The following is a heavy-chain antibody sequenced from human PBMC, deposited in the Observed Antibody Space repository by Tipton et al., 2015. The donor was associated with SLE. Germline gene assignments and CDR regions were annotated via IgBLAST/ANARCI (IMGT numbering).Heavy chain of an antibody. V-gene: IGHV3-48*01. CDR1: GFTLSAYN. D-gene: IGHD3-10*01. CDR2: ISSISTTI. CDR3: SRAGAVRPPYY. Sequence: SLRLSCSASGFTLSAYNMNWVRQAPGKGLEWVSYISSISTTIYYTDSVRGRFTVSRDNAKNSLYLQMNNLGAEDTAIYYCSRAGAVRPPYYWVQGSLVAVSS. J-gene: IGHJ4*02.